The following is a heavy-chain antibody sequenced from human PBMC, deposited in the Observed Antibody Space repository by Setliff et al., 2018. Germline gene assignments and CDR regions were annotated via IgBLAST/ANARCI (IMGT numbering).Heavy chain of an antibody. D-gene: IGHD6-13*01. CDR2: MNPNSGNT. J-gene: IGHJ4*02. Sequence: ASVKVSCKASGYTFTSYDINWVRQATGQGLEWMGWMNPNSGNTGYAQNFQGRVTVTTDTFTNTGYMELRSLSSADTAFYYCARADYSSSLHYFDCWGQGTLVTVSS. V-gene: IGHV1-8*01. CDR1: GYTFTSYD. CDR3: ARADYSSSLHYFDC.